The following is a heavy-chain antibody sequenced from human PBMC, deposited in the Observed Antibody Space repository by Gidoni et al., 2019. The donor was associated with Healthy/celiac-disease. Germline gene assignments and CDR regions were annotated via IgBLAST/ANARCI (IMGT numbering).Heavy chain of an antibody. V-gene: IGHV3-33*08. CDR1: GFTFSSYG. D-gene: IGHD6-13*01. Sequence: QVQLVASGGGVVQTGRSLRLTCAASGFTFSSYGMHWVRQAPGKGLEWVAVIWYDGSNKYYADSVKGRFTISRDNSKNTLYLQMNSLRAEDTAVYYCARDGQQLNYYYYGMDVWGQGTTVTVSS. J-gene: IGHJ6*02. CDR2: IWYDGSNK. CDR3: ARDGQQLNYYYYGMDV.